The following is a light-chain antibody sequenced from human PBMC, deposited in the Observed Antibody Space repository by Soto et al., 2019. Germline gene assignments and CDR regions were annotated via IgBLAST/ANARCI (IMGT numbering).Light chain of an antibody. J-gene: IGKJ4*02. CDR1: RKSGNSY. CDR2: LGS. V-gene: IGKV2-28*01. CDR3: MQTQQSLT. Sequence: RKSGNSYLAWYLQKPGQSPKLLIYLGSTRASGVPDRFSGSGSGTDFTLKISRLEAEDVAVYYCMQTQQSLTFGGGTKVDIK.